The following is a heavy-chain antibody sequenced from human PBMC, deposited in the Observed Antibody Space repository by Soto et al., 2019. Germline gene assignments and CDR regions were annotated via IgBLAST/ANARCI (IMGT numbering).Heavy chain of an antibody. CDR2: ISYDGSNK. Sequence: QVQLVESGGGVVQPGRSLRLSCAASGFTFSSYVMHWVRQAPGKGLEWVAVISYDGSNKYYADSVKGRFTISRDNSKKTLYLQMNSLRAEDTAVYYCARMGLLHGMDVWGQGTTVTLSS. D-gene: IGHD2-15*01. V-gene: IGHV3-30-3*01. CDR3: ARMGLLHGMDV. J-gene: IGHJ6*02. CDR1: GFTFSSYV.